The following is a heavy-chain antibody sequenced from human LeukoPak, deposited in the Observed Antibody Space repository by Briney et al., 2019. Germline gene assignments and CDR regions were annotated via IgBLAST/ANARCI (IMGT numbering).Heavy chain of an antibody. Sequence: GGSLRLSCAASGFTFDDYGMNWVRQAPGKGLEWVSYISSSGSTIYYADSVKGRFTISRDNAKNSLYLQMNSLRAEDTAVYYCARDFLPGYYDSSGSTYWGQGTLVTVSS. CDR1: GFTFDDYG. D-gene: IGHD3-22*01. J-gene: IGHJ4*02. V-gene: IGHV3-48*03. CDR2: ISSSGSTI. CDR3: ARDFLPGYYDSSGSTY.